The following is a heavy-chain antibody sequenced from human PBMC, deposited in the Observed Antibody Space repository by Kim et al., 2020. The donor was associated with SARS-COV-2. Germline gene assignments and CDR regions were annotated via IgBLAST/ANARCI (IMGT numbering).Heavy chain of an antibody. V-gene: IGHV4-38-2*02. CDR3: ATTTTVVKGHAFQT. J-gene: IGHJ3*01. D-gene: IGHD4-4*01. CDR2: MYNGGTT. CDR1: GYSITSAYY. Sequence: SETLSLICTVSGYSITSAYYWGWIRQPPGKGLEWLGSMYNGGTTYYNESLRSRISISEDTSGYQFSLTLTSASAADTAVYYCATTTTVVKGHAFQTWGRG.